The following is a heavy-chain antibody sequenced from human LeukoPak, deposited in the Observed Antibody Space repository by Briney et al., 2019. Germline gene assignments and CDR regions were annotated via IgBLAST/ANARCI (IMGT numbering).Heavy chain of an antibody. Sequence: ASVKVSCKASGYTFTSYGISWVRQATGQGHEWMGWISAYTGNTNFAQNLQNRITMTTDTSTSTAYMELRSLTSDDSAVYYCARESPSTTGTDYWGQGTLVTVSS. CDR3: ARESPSTTGTDY. D-gene: IGHD1-1*01. CDR1: GYTFTSYG. CDR2: ISAYTGNT. J-gene: IGHJ4*02. V-gene: IGHV1-18*01.